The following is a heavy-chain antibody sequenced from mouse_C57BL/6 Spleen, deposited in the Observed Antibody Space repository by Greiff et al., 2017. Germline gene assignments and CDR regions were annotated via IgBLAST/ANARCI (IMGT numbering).Heavy chain of an antibody. CDR3: ARHEGDYDYDVYAMDY. Sequence: QVQLKQSGAELVKPGASVKLSCKASGYTFTEYTIHWVKQRSGQGLEWIGWFYPGSGSIKYNEKFKDKATLTADKSSSTVYMELSRLTSEDSAVYFCARHEGDYDYDVYAMDYWGQGTSVTVSS. J-gene: IGHJ4*01. V-gene: IGHV1-62-2*01. CDR1: GYTFTEYT. CDR2: FYPGSGSI. D-gene: IGHD2-4*01.